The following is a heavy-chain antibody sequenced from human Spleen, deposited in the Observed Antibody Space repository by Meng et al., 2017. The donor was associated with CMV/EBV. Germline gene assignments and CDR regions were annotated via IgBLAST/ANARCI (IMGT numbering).Heavy chain of an antibody. D-gene: IGHD6-19*01. Sequence: CPFSGFSLSTLAVSVGWIRQPPGTAPEWLALIYWNDDNHYSPSLRSRLTITKDTSKNQVVFTMTNVDPVDTGTYYCAHTGGWLADYWGQGILVTVSS. CDR2: IYWNDDN. CDR3: AHTGGWLADY. CDR1: GFSLSTLAVS. V-gene: IGHV2-5*01. J-gene: IGHJ4*02.